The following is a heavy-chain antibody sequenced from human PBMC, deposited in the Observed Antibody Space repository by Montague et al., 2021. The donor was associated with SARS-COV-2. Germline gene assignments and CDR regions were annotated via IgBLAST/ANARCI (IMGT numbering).Heavy chain of an antibody. V-gene: IGHV4-39*01. J-gene: IGHJ4*02. CDR1: DGSISSSRYH. Sequence: SETLSLTCYVSDGSISSSRYHWGWLRQPPGQALEWIGSIYYTGSSYYNPSLKSRVTLSVATSKNQFSLKLDSVTAADTAVYYCARQYIWSYHFWWQGIQVVVSS. D-gene: IGHD1-26*01. CDR2: IYYTGSS. CDR3: ARQYIWSYHF.